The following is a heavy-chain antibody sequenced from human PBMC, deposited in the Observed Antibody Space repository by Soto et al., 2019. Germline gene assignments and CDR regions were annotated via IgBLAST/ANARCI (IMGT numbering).Heavy chain of an antibody. Sequence: QVQLQESGPGLVKPSQTLSLTCTVSGGSISSVGYYWSWIRQQPGKALERIGYIYYSGSTYYNPSLKSRVTISGDTSKNQFSLKLSSVTAADTAVYYCARELRFGEDYYGMDVWGQGTSVTVSS. CDR1: GGSISSVGYY. V-gene: IGHV4-31*03. J-gene: IGHJ6*02. CDR2: IYYSGST. CDR3: ARELRFGEDYYGMDV. D-gene: IGHD3-10*01.